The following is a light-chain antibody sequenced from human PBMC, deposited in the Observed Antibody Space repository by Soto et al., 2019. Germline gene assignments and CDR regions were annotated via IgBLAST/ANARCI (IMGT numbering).Light chain of an antibody. Sequence: DIQMTQSPSTLSASVGDRVTITCRASQSVETWMAWYQQKPGIAPKLLIYGASSLQSGVPSRFSGRGSWTEFTLTISSLQPDDFAAYFCQQFHSYPYTFGQGTKLE. CDR3: QQFHSYPYT. V-gene: IGKV1-5*03. CDR2: GAS. CDR1: QSVETW. J-gene: IGKJ2*01.